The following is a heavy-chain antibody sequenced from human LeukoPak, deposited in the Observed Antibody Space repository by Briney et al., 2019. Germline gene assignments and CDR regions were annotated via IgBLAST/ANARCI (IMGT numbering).Heavy chain of an antibody. D-gene: IGHD6-13*01. CDR2: ISSSGSTI. CDR3: ASKLSSSWYDY. Sequence: GGSLRLSCAASGFTFSDYYMSWIRQAPGKGLEWVSYISSSGSTIYYADSVKGRFTISRDNAKNSLYLQMNSLRAEDTAVYYCASKLSSSWYDYWGQRTLVTVSS. V-gene: IGHV3-11*01. CDR1: GFTFSDYY. J-gene: IGHJ4*02.